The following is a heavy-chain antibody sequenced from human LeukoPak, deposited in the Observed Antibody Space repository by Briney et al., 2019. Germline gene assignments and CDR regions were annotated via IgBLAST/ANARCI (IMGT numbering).Heavy chain of an antibody. V-gene: IGHV1-18*01. J-gene: IGHJ5*02. Sequence: ASVKVSCKASGYTFTSYGISWVRQAPGQGLEWMGWISAYNGNTNYAQKLQGRVTMTTDTSTSTAYMELRSLRSDDTAVYYCAGGYYDILTGYYNWFDPWGQGTLVTVSS. CDR3: AGGYYDILTGYYNWFDP. CDR1: GYTFTSYG. CDR2: ISAYNGNT. D-gene: IGHD3-9*01.